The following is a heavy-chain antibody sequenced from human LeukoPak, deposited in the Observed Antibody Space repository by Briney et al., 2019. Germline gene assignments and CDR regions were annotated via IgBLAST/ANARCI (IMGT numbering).Heavy chain of an antibody. CDR3: ASPYSGSFGY. V-gene: IGHV4-34*01. CDR2: INHSGST. D-gene: IGHD1-26*01. Sequence: SETLSLTCAVYGGSFSGYYWSWIRQPPGKGLEWIGEINHSGSTNYNPSLKSRVNISVDPSKNQVTPKLSSVNAAATAVYYCASPYSGSFGYWGQGTLVTVSS. J-gene: IGHJ4*02. CDR1: GGSFSGYY.